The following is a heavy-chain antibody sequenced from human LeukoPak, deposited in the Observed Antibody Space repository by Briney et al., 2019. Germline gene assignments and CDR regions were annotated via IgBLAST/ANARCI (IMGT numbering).Heavy chain of an antibody. D-gene: IGHD2-21*01. CDR1: GYXFTGYS. CDR3: ARGSIESTASDY. CDR2: ISPASGGT. J-gene: IGHJ4*02. Sequence: ASVKVSCKASGYXFTGYSIHWVRQAPGQGREWMGWISPASGGTNYAQKFQGRVTMTRDTSISTAYMELSRLTSDDTAVYYCARGSIESTASDYWGQGTLVTVSS. V-gene: IGHV1-2*02.